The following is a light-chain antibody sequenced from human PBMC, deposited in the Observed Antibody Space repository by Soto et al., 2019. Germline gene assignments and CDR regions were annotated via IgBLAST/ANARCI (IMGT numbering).Light chain of an antibody. V-gene: IGKV1-5*01. J-gene: IGKJ1*01. CDR2: DAS. CDR3: QQCHRYLT. Sequence: DIKLTHSPPTLSASLQERVPMXSRASQSISSWLAWCQQKPGKAPKLLIYDASSLESGVPSRFSGSGSGTEFTLTISSLQPDDIATYYCQQCHRYLTFGQGTKVDIK. CDR1: QSISSW.